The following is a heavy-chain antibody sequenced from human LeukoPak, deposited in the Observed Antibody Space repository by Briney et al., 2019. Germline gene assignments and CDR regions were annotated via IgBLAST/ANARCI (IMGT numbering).Heavy chain of an antibody. CDR1: TFTFSSYA. CDR2: ISDGGGST. CDR3: AKWGSGSYHMSAFDI. J-gene: IGHJ3*02. Sequence: PGGSLRLSCAASTFTFSSYAMSWVRQAPGKGLEWVSAISDGGGSTYYADSVKGRFTISRDNSKNTLYLQMNSLRAEDTAVYYCAKWGSGSYHMSAFDIWGQGTMVTVSS. V-gene: IGHV3-23*01. D-gene: IGHD1-26*01.